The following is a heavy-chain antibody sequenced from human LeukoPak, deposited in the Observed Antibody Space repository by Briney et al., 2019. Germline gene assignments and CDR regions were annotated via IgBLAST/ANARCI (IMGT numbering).Heavy chain of an antibody. J-gene: IGHJ5*02. Sequence: PSETLSLTCTVPGGSISSYYWSWIRQPPGKGLEWIGYIYYSGSTNYNPSLKSRVTISVDTSKNQFSLKLSSLTAADTAVYYCARGLVVGATDWFDPWGQGTLVTVSS. CDR2: IYYSGST. D-gene: IGHD1-26*01. CDR1: GGSISSYY. V-gene: IGHV4-59*01. CDR3: ARGLVVGATDWFDP.